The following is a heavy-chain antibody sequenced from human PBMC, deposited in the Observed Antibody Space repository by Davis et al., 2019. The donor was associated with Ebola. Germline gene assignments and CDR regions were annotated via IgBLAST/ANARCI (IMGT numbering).Heavy chain of an antibody. J-gene: IGHJ4*02. CDR1: GITFDDYA. CDR3: AKGRWSYHAHFDY. D-gene: IGHD3-16*02. V-gene: IGHV3-9*01. Sequence: SLKISCAASGITFDDYAMHWVRPASGKGLGWVSGISWHSGSIGYADSVKGRFTISRDNAKNSLYLQMNSLRDEDTALYYCAKGRWSYHAHFDYWGQGTLVTVSS. CDR2: ISWHSGSI.